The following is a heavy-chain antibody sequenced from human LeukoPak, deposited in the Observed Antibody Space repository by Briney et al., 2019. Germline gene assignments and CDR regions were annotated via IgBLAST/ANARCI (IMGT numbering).Heavy chain of an antibody. J-gene: IGHJ4*02. CDR1: GFTFSRYW. CDR2: IKQDGSEK. D-gene: IGHD6-13*01. V-gene: IGHV3-7*02. CDR3: ATSWYSEY. Sequence: PGGPLRLSCVASGFTFSRYWMSWVRQAPGKGLEWVANIKQDGSEKNYVDSVKGRFTISRDNAKNSLYLQMNSLRAEDTAVYYCATSWYSEYWGQGTLVTVSS.